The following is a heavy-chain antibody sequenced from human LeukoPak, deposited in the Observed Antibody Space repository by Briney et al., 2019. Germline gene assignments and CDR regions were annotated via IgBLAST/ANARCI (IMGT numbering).Heavy chain of an antibody. J-gene: IGHJ6*03. CDR1: GYSFTSYW. CDR2: IYPGDSDT. Sequence: GESLKISSKGSGYSFTSYWIGWVRQMPGKGLEWMGIIYPGDSDTRYSPSFQGQVTISADKSISTAYLQWSSLKASDTAMYYCATLDTAMNPPYYYYMDVWGKGTTVTVSS. D-gene: IGHD5-18*01. CDR3: ATLDTAMNPPYYYYMDV. V-gene: IGHV5-51*01.